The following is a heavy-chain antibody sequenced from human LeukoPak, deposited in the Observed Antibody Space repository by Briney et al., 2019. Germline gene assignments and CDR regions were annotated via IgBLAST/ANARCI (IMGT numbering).Heavy chain of an antibody. J-gene: IGHJ4*02. CDR2: IKQDGSEK. V-gene: IGHV3-7*01. CDR3: AREKCSGGSCTLDY. CDR1: GFTFSSYW. Sequence: GXSLRLSCAASGFTFSSYWMSWVRQAPGKGLEWVANIKQDGSEKYYVDSVKGRFTISRDNAKNSLYLQMNSLRAEDTAVYCCAREKCSGGSCTLDYWGQGTLVTVSS. D-gene: IGHD2-15*01.